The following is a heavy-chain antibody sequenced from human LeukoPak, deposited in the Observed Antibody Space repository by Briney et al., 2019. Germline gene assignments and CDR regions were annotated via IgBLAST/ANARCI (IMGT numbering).Heavy chain of an antibody. D-gene: IGHD5-18*01. CDR3: ARDGYSFGHDFDY. CDR1: GFTFSSYW. Sequence: QSGGSLRLSCAASGFTFSSYWMHWVRHTPGKGLVWVSRIKSDGSSTSYADSMKGRFTISRDNAKNTLYLQMNSLRAEDTAVYYCARDGYSFGHDFDYWGQGTLVTVSS. V-gene: IGHV3-74*01. J-gene: IGHJ4*02. CDR2: IKSDGSST.